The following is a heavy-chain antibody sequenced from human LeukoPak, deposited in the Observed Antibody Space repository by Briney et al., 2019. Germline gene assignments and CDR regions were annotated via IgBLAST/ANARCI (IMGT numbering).Heavy chain of an antibody. D-gene: IGHD4-17*01. V-gene: IGHV3-23*01. CDR2: ISGSGGST. CDR1: GFTFSSYG. J-gene: IGHJ6*03. Sequence: PGGTLRLSCAASGFTFSSYGMSWVRQAPGKGLEWVPAISGSGGSTYYADSVKGRFTISRDNSKNTLYLQMNSLRAGDTAVYYCARDRDYGDYLLNYMDVWGKGTTVTVSS. CDR3: ARDRDYGDYLLNYMDV.